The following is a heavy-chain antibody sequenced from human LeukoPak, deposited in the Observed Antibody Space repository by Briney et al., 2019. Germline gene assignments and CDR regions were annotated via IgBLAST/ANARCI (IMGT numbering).Heavy chain of an antibody. CDR2: IYYSGST. CDR1: GGSISSYY. V-gene: IGHV4-59*08. J-gene: IGHJ4*02. D-gene: IGHD2-15*01. Sequence: SETLSLTCTVSGGSISSYYWSWIRQPPGKGLEWIGYIYYSGSTNYNPSLKSRVTISVDTSKNQFSLKLSSVTAADTAVYYCASYCSGGSCSNWGQGTLVTVSS. CDR3: ASYCSGGSCSN.